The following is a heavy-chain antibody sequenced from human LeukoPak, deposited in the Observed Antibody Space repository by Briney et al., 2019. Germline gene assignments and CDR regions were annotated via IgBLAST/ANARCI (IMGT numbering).Heavy chain of an antibody. D-gene: IGHD1-26*01. CDR1: GGSISSGGYY. CDR3: ARGPTTLLLGYYFDY. Sequence: PSQTLSLTCTVSGGSISSGGYYWSWIRQPPGKGLEWIGYIYHSGSTYYNPSLKSRVTISVDRSKNQFSLKLSSVTAADTAVYYCARGPTTLLLGYYFDYWGQGTLVTVSS. CDR2: IYHSGST. J-gene: IGHJ4*02. V-gene: IGHV4-30-2*01.